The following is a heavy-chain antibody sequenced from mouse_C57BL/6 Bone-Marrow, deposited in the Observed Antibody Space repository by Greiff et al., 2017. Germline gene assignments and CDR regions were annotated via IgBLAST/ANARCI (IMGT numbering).Heavy chain of an antibody. D-gene: IGHD1-1*01. CDR2: IWRGGST. CDR3: AKKGGYYGGYWYFDV. Sequence: VQRVESGPGLVQPSQSLSITCTVSGFSLTSYGVHWVRQSPGKGLEWLGVIWRGGSTDYNAAFMSRLSITKDNSKSQVFFKMNSLQADDTAIYYCAKKGGYYGGYWYFDVWGTGTTVTVSS. CDR1: GFSLTSYG. V-gene: IGHV2-5*01. J-gene: IGHJ1*03.